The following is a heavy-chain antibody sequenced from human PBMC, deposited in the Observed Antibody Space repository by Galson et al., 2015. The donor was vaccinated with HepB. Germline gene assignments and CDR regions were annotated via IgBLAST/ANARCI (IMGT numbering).Heavy chain of an antibody. J-gene: IGHJ4*02. CDR3: AHIPTYSSGWYLLDY. V-gene: IGHV2-5*01. Sequence: PALVKPTQTLTLTCTFSGFSLTTSGVGLGWIRQLPGKALEWLAVSYWTDDNRYNPSLENRLAIFKDTSRNQVVLTMTNMDPVDTATYFCAHIPTYSSGWYLLDYWGQGVPVTVSS. CDR2: SYWTDDN. D-gene: IGHD6-19*01. CDR1: GFSLTTSGVG.